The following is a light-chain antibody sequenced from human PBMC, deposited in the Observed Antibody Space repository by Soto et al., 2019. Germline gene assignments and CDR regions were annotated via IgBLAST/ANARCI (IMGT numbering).Light chain of an antibody. V-gene: IGLV2-23*01. CDR2: EAS. J-gene: IGLJ1*01. Sequence: QSVLTQPASVSGSPGQSITISCTGTSSDVGSHNLVSWYQQYPGKAPKLIIFEASKRPSGVSNRFAGSKSGSTASLTISGLQHEDEADYYCCSNAAGSTYVFGTGTKVTVL. CDR3: CSNAAGSTYV. CDR1: SSDVGSHNL.